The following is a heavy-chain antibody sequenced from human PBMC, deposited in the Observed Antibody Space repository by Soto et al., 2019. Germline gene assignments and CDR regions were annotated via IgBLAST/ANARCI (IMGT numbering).Heavy chain of an antibody. Sequence: SETLSLTCVVSGESFSGYYWSWIRQTPGMGLEWIGEVDHRGSTTYNPSLKNRASISIDSSKNLFSLELTSVTAADTALYFCARYEYGNSLYGVGVWGQGTRVTVSS. D-gene: IGHD1-7*01. CDR3: ARYEYGNSLYGVGV. CDR2: VDHRGST. V-gene: IGHV4-34*01. J-gene: IGHJ6*02. CDR1: GESFSGYY.